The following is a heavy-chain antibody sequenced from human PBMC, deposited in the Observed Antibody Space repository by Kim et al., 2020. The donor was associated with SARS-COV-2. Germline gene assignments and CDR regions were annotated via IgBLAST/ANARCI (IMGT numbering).Heavy chain of an antibody. CDR3: ARVGVVAAITDDYYYGMDV. V-gene: IGHV4-59*01. D-gene: IGHD2-15*01. CDR2: IYYSGST. J-gene: IGHJ6*02. Sequence: SETLSLTCTVSGGSISSYYWSWIRQPPGKGLEWIGYIYYSGSTNYNPSLKSRVTISVDTSKNQFSLKLSSVTAADTAVYYCARVGVVAAITDDYYYGMDVWGQGTTVTVSS. CDR1: GGSISSYY.